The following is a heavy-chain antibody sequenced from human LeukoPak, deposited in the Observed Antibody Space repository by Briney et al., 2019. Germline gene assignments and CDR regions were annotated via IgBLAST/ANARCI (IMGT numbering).Heavy chain of an antibody. D-gene: IGHD2-2*02. CDR2: ISGDAGTT. CDR3: TKPDCPSTSCYTLDY. V-gene: IGHV3-23*01. J-gene: IGHJ4*02. Sequence: PGGSLRLSCAASGFTFRSYAMSWVRQAPGKGLEWVSAISGDAGTTYYSDSVKGRFTISRDNSKNTLYLQMNSLRVEDTAVYYCTKPDCPSTSCYTLDYWGQGILVTVSS. CDR1: GFTFRSYA.